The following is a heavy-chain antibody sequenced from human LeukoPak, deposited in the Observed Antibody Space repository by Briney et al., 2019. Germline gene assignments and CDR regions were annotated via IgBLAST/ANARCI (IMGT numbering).Heavy chain of an antibody. CDR1: GGSISSYY. CDR2: IYYSGST. J-gene: IGHJ5*02. Sequence: SQTLSLTCTVSGGSISSYYWSWIRQPPGKGLEWIGYIYYSGSTNYNPSLKSRVTISVDTSKNQFSLKLSSVTAADTAVYYCARRGRRGPWFDPWGQGTLVTVSS. CDR3: ARRGRRGPWFDP. V-gene: IGHV4-59*01. D-gene: IGHD2-15*01.